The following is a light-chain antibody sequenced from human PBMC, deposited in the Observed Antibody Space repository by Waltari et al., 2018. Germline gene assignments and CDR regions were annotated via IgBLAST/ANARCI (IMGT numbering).Light chain of an antibody. CDR2: AVT. J-gene: IGLJ1*01. V-gene: IGLV2-23*02. Sequence: QTALTQPASVSGSPGQSITISCTGSSGDVGKFDLVAWYQQYPGRSPQLIIYAVTKRPSGCSSRFSGSKSGNTAFLTISDLQPDDEAIYYCCSYAGDHPLYVVAYLFGAGTDVTV. CDR1: SGDVGKFDL. CDR3: CSYAGDHPLYVVAYL.